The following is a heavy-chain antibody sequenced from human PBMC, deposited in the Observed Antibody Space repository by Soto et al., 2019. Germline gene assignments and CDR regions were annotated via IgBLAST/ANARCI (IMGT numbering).Heavy chain of an antibody. J-gene: IGHJ4*02. D-gene: IGHD4-17*01. CDR2: IKQDGSEK. CDR1: GFTFSSYW. V-gene: IGHV3-7*01. CDR3: ARTTTVTTHPYYFDY. Sequence: GGSLRLSCAASGFTFSSYWMSWVRQAPGKGLEWVANIKQDGSEKYYVDSVKGRFTISRDNAKNSLYLQMNSLRAEDTAVYYCARTTTVTTHPYYFDYWGQGTLVTVSS.